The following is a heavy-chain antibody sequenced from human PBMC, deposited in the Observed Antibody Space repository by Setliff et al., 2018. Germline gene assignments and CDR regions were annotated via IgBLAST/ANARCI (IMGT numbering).Heavy chain of an antibody. D-gene: IGHD4-17*01. CDR2: ISAYNGNT. CDR1: GYTFTDYY. V-gene: IGHV1-18*04. CDR3: ARDFEYGPTRFDY. J-gene: IGHJ4*02. Sequence: ASVKVSCKASGYTFTDYYIHWVRQAPGQGLEWMGWISAYNGNTNYAQKLQGRVTMTTDTSTSTAYMELRSLRSDDTAVYYCARDFEYGPTRFDYWGQGTLVTVSS.